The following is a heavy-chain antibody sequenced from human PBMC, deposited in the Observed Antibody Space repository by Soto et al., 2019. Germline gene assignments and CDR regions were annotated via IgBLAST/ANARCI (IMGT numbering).Heavy chain of an antibody. Sequence: ASLKGSCKASGYTFTSYGISWVRQAPGQGLEWMGWISAYNGNTNYAQKLQGRVTMTTDTSTSTAYMELRSLRSDDTAVYYCASGEVFTGYSSSWYLGALDYWGQGTLVTGSS. CDR1: GYTFTSYG. D-gene: IGHD6-13*01. CDR3: ASGEVFTGYSSSWYLGALDY. CDR2: ISAYNGNT. V-gene: IGHV1-18*04. J-gene: IGHJ4*02.